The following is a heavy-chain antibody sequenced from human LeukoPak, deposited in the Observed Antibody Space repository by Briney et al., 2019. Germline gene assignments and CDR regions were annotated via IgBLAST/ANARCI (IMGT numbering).Heavy chain of an antibody. V-gene: IGHV3-30-3*01. CDR2: ISYDGSNK. Sequence: SCKASGYTFTSYYMHWVRQAPGKGLEWVAVISYDGSNKYYADSVKGRFTISRDNSKNTLYLQMNSLRAEDTAVYYCARDVGGIVGATPWGVGDYWGQGTLVTVSS. CDR3: ARDVGGIVGATPWGVGDY. CDR1: GYTFTSYY. D-gene: IGHD1-26*01. J-gene: IGHJ4*02.